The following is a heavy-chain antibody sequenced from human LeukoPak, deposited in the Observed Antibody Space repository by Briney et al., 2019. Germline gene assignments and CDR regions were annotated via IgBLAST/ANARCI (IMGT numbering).Heavy chain of an antibody. J-gene: IGHJ3*02. D-gene: IGHD1/OR15-1a*01. V-gene: IGHV3-48*01. CDR2: ISSGSSTI. Sequence: GGSLRLSCAASGFTFSSYSMNWVRQAPGKGLEWVSYISSGSSTIYYSDSVKGRFTISREDAKNSLYLQMNSLRAEDTAVYYCAREPSRRTALGAFDIWGQGTMVTVSS. CDR1: GFTFSSYS. CDR3: AREPSRRTALGAFDI.